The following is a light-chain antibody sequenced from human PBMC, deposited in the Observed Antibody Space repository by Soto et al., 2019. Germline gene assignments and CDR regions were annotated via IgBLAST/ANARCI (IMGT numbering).Light chain of an antibody. CDR2: DAF. Sequence: DIQMTQSPSSLSASIGDNVTMTCQASQDITNYLNWYQQKAGKPPKLLIFDAFSLEEGVPSRFSGSGSGTDLTLSITSLRPEDLGTYYCQQAASLPQTFGPGTTVDVK. CDR1: QDITNY. CDR3: QQAASLPQT. V-gene: IGKV1-33*01. J-gene: IGKJ3*01.